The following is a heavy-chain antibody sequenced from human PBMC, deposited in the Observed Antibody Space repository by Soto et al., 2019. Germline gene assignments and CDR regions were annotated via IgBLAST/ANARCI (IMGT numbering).Heavy chain of an antibody. Sequence: ASVKVSCKASGYTFTSYDINWVRQATGQGLEWMGWMNPNSGNTGYAQKFQGRVTMTRNTSISTAYMELSSLRSEDTAVYYCARAIRIAARSPNYYYYMGVWGKGTTVTVSS. J-gene: IGHJ6*03. V-gene: IGHV1-8*01. CDR1: GYTFTSYD. CDR3: ARAIRIAARSPNYYYYMGV. CDR2: MNPNSGNT. D-gene: IGHD6-6*01.